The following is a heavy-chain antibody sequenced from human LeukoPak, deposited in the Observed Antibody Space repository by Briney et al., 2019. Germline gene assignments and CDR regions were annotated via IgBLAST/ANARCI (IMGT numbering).Heavy chain of an antibody. J-gene: IGHJ4*02. Sequence: PSETLSLTCTVSGGSISSGGYYWSWIRQHPGKGLEWIGYIYYSGSTYYNPSLKSRVTISVDTSKNQFSLKLSSVTAADTAVYYCARERHGYSSPDWGQGTLVTVSS. V-gene: IGHV4-31*03. CDR2: IYYSGST. CDR3: ARERHGYSSPD. D-gene: IGHD5-18*01. CDR1: GGSISSGGYY.